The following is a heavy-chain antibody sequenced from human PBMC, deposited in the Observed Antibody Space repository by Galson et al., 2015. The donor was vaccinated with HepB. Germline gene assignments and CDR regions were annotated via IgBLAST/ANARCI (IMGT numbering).Heavy chain of an antibody. CDR1: GFTFTSYA. CDR2: IIASGRGT. CDR3: ATDRGIVGATSHHDAFDI. Sequence: SLRLSCAASGFTFTSYAMSWVRQAPGKGLEWVSGIIASGRGTYYADSVKGRFTISRDNPKSMVYLQMNSLRAEDTAVYYCATDRGIVGATSHHDAFDIWGQGTMVTVSS. J-gene: IGHJ3*02. D-gene: IGHD1-26*01. V-gene: IGHV3-23*01.